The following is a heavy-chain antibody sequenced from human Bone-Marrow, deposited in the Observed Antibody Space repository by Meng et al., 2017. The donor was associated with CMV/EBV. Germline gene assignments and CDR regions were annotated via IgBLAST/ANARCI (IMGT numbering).Heavy chain of an antibody. CDR1: GYTFTSYG. Sequence: ASVKVSCKASGYTFTSYGISWVRQAPGQGLEWMGWISAYNGNTNYAQKLQGRLTMTTDTSTSTAYMELGSLRSDDTAVYYCAREGSWGWELHDAFDIWGQGTMVTVSS. J-gene: IGHJ3*02. CDR2: ISAYNGNT. D-gene: IGHD1-26*01. V-gene: IGHV1-18*01. CDR3: AREGSWGWELHDAFDI.